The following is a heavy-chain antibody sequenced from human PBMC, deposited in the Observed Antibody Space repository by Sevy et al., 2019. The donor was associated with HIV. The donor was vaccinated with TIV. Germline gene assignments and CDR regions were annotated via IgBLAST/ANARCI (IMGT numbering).Heavy chain of an antibody. CDR3: AKVCFTGFGDDAFDI. CDR2: IYSGGST. J-gene: IGHJ3*02. Sequence: GGSLRLSCAASGFTVSSNYMSWVRQAPGKGLEWVSVIYSGGSTYYADSVKGRFTISRDNSKNTLYLQMNSRRAEDTAVYYCAKVCFTGFGDDAFDIWGQGTMVTVSS. CDR1: GFTVSSNY. V-gene: IGHV3-66*02. D-gene: IGHD3-10*01.